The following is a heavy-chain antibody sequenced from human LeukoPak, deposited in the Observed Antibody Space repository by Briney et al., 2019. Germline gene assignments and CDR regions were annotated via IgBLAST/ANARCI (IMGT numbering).Heavy chain of an antibody. CDR1: GYTFTGYY. V-gene: IGHV1-69*05. CDR3: ARGPPIAAQGAWFDP. J-gene: IGHJ5*02. D-gene: IGHD6-6*01. CDR2: IIPIFGTA. Sequence: SVKVSCKASGYTFTGYYMHWVRQAPGQGLEWMGWIIPIFGTANYAQKFQGRVTITTDESTSTAYMELSSLRSEDTAVYYCARGPPIAAQGAWFDPWGQGTLVTVSS.